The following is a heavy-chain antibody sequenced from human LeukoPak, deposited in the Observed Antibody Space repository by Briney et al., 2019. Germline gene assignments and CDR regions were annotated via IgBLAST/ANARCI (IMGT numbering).Heavy chain of an antibody. J-gene: IGHJ3*02. Sequence: SQTLSLTCAISGDRVSSNSAAWNWIRQSPSRGLEWLGRTYYRSKWYNDYAVSVKSRITINPDTSKNQFSLQLNSVTPEDTAVYYCAREVGYYGSGSPRAFDIWGQGTMVTVSS. V-gene: IGHV6-1*01. CDR2: TYYRSKWYN. CDR1: GDRVSSNSAA. CDR3: AREVGYYGSGSPRAFDI. D-gene: IGHD3-10*01.